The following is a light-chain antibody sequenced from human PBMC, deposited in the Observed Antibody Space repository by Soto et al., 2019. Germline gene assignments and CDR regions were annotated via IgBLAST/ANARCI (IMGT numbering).Light chain of an antibody. V-gene: IGLV2-14*01. J-gene: IGLJ1*01. CDR1: DTDIGGDNY. CDR3: SSYTSRSTHV. Sequence: QSVLSQAASMPGSPVQSITVSCTGTDTDIGGDNYVSWYQQHPRQAPKPRLPETNIRPSGVCSRSSGSKSANTAFMTISGRHAEDEADYYCSSYTSRSTHVFGTGTKVTV. CDR2: ETN.